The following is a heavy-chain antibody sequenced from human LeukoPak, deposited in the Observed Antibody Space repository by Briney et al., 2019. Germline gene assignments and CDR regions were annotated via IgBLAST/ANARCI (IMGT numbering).Heavy chain of an antibody. CDR2: ISWDGGST. J-gene: IGHJ4*02. D-gene: IGHD3-22*01. Sequence: PGGSLRLSCAASGFTFSSYWMHWVRQAPGKGLEWVSLISWDGGSTYYADSVKGRFTISRDNSKNSLYLQMNSLRAEDTALYYCAKSARHHYYDSSGYWGDFDYWGQGTLVTVSS. CDR3: AKSARHHYYDSSGYWGDFDY. V-gene: IGHV3-43D*03. CDR1: GFTFSSYW.